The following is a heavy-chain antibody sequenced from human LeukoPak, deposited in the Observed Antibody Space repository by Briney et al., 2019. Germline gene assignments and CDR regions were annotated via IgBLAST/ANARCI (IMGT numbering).Heavy chain of an antibody. CDR1: GASISSGDYY. CDR2: ISKSGGT. J-gene: IGHJ4*02. Sequence: SETLSLTCNVSGASISSGDYYWSWIRQPPGKGLEWIGYISKSGGTYYNPSVSRRLTISRDTSKNQFSVRLSSVTAADTAVYYCARGGDIASSVGSHFDYWGQGSVVTVSS. D-gene: IGHD5/OR15-5a*01. V-gene: IGHV4-30-4*01. CDR3: ARGGDIASSVGSHFDY.